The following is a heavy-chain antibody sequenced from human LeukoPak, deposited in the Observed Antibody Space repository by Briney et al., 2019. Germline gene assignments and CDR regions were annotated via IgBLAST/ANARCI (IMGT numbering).Heavy chain of an antibody. CDR1: GGTFSSYA. D-gene: IGHD1-1*01. Sequence: SVKVSCKASGGTFSSYAISWVRQAPGQGLEWMGRIIPILGIANYAQKFQGRVTITADKFTSTAYMGLSSLRSEDTAVYYCARDRGTAWPFDYWGQGTLVTVSS. CDR3: ARDRGTAWPFDY. V-gene: IGHV1-69*04. CDR2: IIPILGIA. J-gene: IGHJ4*02.